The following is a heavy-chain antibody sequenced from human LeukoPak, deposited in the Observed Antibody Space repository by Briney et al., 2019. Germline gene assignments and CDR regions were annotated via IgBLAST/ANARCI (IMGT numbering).Heavy chain of an antibody. D-gene: IGHD2-8*01. CDR3: GRVINGFIDY. Sequence: ASVKVSCKASGYTFINYGISWVRQAPGQGLEWMGWITTSNGNTNYAQKFQDKFTMTSDTSTSTAYMELRSLRSDDTAVYYCGRVINGFIDYWGQGTLVTVSS. V-gene: IGHV1-18*01. CDR1: GYTFINYG. CDR2: ITTSNGNT. J-gene: IGHJ4*02.